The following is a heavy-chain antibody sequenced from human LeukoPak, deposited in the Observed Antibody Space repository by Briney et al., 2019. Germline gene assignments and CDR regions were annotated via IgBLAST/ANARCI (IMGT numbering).Heavy chain of an antibody. CDR1: GGSFSGYY. Sequence: PSETLSLTCAVYGGSFSGYYWSWIRQPPGKGLEWIGEINHSGSTNYNPSLKSRVTISVDTSKNQFSLKLSSVTAADTAVYYCARENDYGGFLDYWGRGTLVTVSP. D-gene: IGHD4-23*01. CDR2: INHSGST. V-gene: IGHV4-34*01. J-gene: IGHJ4*02. CDR3: ARENDYGGFLDY.